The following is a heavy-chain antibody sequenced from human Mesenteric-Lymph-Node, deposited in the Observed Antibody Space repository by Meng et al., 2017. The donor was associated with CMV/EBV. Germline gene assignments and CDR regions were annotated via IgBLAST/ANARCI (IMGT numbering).Heavy chain of an antibody. CDR3: ASGYCSSTSCYTSDY. V-gene: IGHV4-61*05. J-gene: IGHJ4*02. CDR1: DDSISSSHYC. D-gene: IGHD2-2*02. Sequence: SETLSLTCTVSDDSISSSHYCWGWIRQSPGKGLEWIGYIYYSGSTNYNSSLKSRLTISVDTSKNQFSLRLGSVTVADTAVYYCASGYCSSTSCYTSDYWGQGSLVTVSS. CDR2: IYYSGST.